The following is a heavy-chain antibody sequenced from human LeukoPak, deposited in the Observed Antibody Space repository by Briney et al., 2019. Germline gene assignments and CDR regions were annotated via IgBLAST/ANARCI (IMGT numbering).Heavy chain of an antibody. D-gene: IGHD2-8*02. Sequence: TGGSLRLFCAASGFTVSSNYMSWVRQAPGKGLEWVSVIYSGGSTYYADSVKGRFTISRDNSKNTLYLQMNSLRAEDTAVHYCAREGTGYYWYFDLWGRGALVTVSS. J-gene: IGHJ2*01. CDR1: GFTVSSNY. CDR3: AREGTGYYWYFDL. V-gene: IGHV3-66*01. CDR2: IYSGGST.